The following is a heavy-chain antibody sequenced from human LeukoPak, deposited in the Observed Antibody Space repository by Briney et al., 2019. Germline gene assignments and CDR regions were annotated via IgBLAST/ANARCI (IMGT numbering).Heavy chain of an antibody. CDR3: ARESLAVEALVDY. CDR1: GGSINSYY. D-gene: IGHD6-19*01. J-gene: IGHJ4*02. CDR2: IYHSGST. V-gene: IGHV4-59*12. Sequence: KPSETLSLTCTVSGGSINSYYWSWIRQPPGKGLEWIGYIYHSGSTYYNPSLKSRVTISVDRSKNQFSLKLSSVTAADTAVYYCARESLAVEALVDYWGQGTLVTVSS.